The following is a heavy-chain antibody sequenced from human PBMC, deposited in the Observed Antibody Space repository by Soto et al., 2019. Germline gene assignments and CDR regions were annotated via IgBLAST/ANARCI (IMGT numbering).Heavy chain of an antibody. J-gene: IGHJ6*04. Sequence: PGGSLRLSCAASGFTFSSYGMHWVRQAPGKGLEWVAVIWYDGSNKYYADSVKGRFTISRDNSKNTLYLQMNSLRAEDTAVYYCARELCWEQQLACDGMDVWGKGTTVTVSS. CDR2: IWYDGSNK. V-gene: IGHV3-33*01. CDR3: ARELCWEQQLACDGMDV. CDR1: GFTFSSYG. D-gene: IGHD6-13*01.